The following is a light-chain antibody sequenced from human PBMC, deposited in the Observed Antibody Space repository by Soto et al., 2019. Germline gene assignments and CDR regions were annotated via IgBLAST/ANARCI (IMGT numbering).Light chain of an antibody. V-gene: IGLV2-14*01. J-gene: IGLJ1*01. CDR3: SSYRSSNTPYV. CDR2: DVS. CDR1: SSDVGDYNY. Sequence: QSALTKPASVSGSPGQSITISCTGSSSDVGDYNYVSWYQQHPGKAPQFLIYDVSNRPSGVSDRFSGSKSGNTASLTISGLQPEDEADYYCSSYRSSNTPYVFGTGTKVTVL.